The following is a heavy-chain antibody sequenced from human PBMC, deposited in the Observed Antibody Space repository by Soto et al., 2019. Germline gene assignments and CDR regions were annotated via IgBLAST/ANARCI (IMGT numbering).Heavy chain of an antibody. V-gene: IGHV1-18*01. Sequence: SVKVSCKASGYTFTSYGISWVRQAPGQGLEWMGWISGYNGNTNYAQKLQGRVTMTKDTSTSTAYVELMSRRSDDTAVYYCARDMYYYDSSGLGSFDYWGQGTLVTVSS. CDR1: GYTFTSYG. J-gene: IGHJ4*02. D-gene: IGHD3-22*01. CDR3: ARDMYYYDSSGLGSFDY. CDR2: ISGYNGNT.